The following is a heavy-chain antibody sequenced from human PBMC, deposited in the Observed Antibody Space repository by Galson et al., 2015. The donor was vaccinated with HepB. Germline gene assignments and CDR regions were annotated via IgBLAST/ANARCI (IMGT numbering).Heavy chain of an antibody. CDR3: ARDMGRGDGYLDY. J-gene: IGHJ4*02. CDR2: INPSGGST. CDR1: GYTFTSYY. V-gene: IGHV1-46*01. D-gene: IGHD3-10*01. Sequence: SVKVSCKASGYTFTSYYMHWVRQAPGQGLEWMGIINPSGGSTSYAQKFQGRVTMTRDTSTSTVYMELSSLRSVDTAVYYCARDMGRGDGYLDYWGQGTLVTVSS.